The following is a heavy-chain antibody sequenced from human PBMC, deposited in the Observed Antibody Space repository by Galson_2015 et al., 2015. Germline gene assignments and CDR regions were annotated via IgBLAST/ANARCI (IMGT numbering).Heavy chain of an antibody. J-gene: IGHJ4*02. CDR1: GFTFSSYG. D-gene: IGHD6-6*01. Sequence: SLRLSCAASGFTFSSYGMHWVRQAPGKGLEWVAVISYDGSNKYYADSVKGRFTISRDNSKNTLYLQMNSLRAEDTAVYYCASPIAARGAFDYWGQGTLVTVSS. CDR3: ASPIAARGAFDY. V-gene: IGHV3-30*03. CDR2: ISYDGSNK.